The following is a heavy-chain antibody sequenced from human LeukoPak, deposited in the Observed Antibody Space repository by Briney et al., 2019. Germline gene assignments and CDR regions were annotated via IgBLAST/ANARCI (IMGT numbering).Heavy chain of an antibody. V-gene: IGHV4-59*08. Sequence: SETLSLTCTVSGGSISTYYWSWIRQPPGKGLEWIGYIYYSGSTNYNPSLKSRVTISVDTSKNQFSLELSSVTAADTAVYYCARHPYTTPTWVFDYWGQGTLVTVSS. J-gene: IGHJ4*02. CDR3: ARHPYTTPTWVFDY. CDR1: GGSISTYY. D-gene: IGHD1-1*01. CDR2: IYYSGST.